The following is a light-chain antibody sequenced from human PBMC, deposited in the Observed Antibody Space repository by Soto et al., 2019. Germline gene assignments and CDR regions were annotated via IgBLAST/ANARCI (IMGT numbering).Light chain of an antibody. Sequence: DIQMTQSPSSPSASVGDRVIITCRASQSISTYLNWYQQKPGKAPKLLIYAASSLQSGVPSRFSGRGSGTDFTLTISSLQPEDFATYYCQQSFSTPYTFGQGTKLEIK. CDR1: QSISTY. CDR3: QQSFSTPYT. J-gene: IGKJ2*01. CDR2: AAS. V-gene: IGKV1-39*01.